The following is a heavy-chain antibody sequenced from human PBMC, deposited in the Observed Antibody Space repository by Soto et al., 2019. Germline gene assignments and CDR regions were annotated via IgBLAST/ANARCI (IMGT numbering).Heavy chain of an antibody. V-gene: IGHV3-49*04. Sequence: TGGSLRLSCTASGFTFGDYAMSWVRQAPGKGLEWVGFIRSKAYGGTTEYAASVKGRFTISRDDSKSIAYLQMNSLKTEDTAVYYCTRDYCTNGVCYSYYYYGMDVWGQGTTVTVSS. CDR2: IRSKAYGGTT. D-gene: IGHD2-8*01. J-gene: IGHJ6*02. CDR1: GFTFGDYA. CDR3: TRDYCTNGVCYSYYYYGMDV.